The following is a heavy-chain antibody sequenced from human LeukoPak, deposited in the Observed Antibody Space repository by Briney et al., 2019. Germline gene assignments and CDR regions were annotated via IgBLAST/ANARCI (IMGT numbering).Heavy chain of an antibody. V-gene: IGHV4-39*01. Sequence: SETVSLTCTVSGVSISCSSYYWGWIRQPTGKGLEWIGSIDYSGSTYYSPSLKSRVTISVDTSKNQFSLKLSSVTAADTAVYYCARRAADDYYDFWSGYSYFDYWGQGTLVTVSS. J-gene: IGHJ4*02. D-gene: IGHD3-3*01. CDR1: GVSISCSSYY. CDR2: IDYSGST. CDR3: ARRAADDYYDFWSGYSYFDY.